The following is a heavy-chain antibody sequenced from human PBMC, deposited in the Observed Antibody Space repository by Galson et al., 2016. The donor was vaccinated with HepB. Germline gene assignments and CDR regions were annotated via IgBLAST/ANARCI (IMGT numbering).Heavy chain of an antibody. CDR2: VSGVSGNT. CDR1: GYTFTNYG. D-gene: IGHD1-14*01. CDR3: ARRGPERPKQFDY. J-gene: IGHJ4*02. V-gene: IGHV1-18*04. Sequence: SVKVSCKASGYTFTNYGVRWVRQAPGEGLQWMGWVSGVSGNTNYAHKYRGRVTMTTDTSTNTAYMELMRLRADDTAVYYCARRGPERPKQFDYWGQGTLVTVSS.